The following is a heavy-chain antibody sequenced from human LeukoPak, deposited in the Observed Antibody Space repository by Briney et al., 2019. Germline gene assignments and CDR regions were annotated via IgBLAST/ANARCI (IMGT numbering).Heavy chain of an antibody. CDR3: AKVVYRITMVRGVISPFDY. J-gene: IGHJ4*02. D-gene: IGHD3-10*01. V-gene: IGHV3-30*02. CDR1: GFTFSSYG. CDR2: IRYEGSNK. Sequence: GGSLRLSCSASGFTFSSYGMHSVPQAPGKGLEWVAFIRYEGSNKYYADSVKGQFTISRDNSKNTLYLQMNSLRAEDTAVYYCAKVVYRITMVRGVISPFDYWGQGTLVTVPS.